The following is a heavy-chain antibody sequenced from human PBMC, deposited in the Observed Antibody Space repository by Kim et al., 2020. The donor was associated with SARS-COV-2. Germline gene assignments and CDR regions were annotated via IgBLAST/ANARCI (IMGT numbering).Heavy chain of an antibody. V-gene: IGHV3-30*03. J-gene: IGHJ4*02. D-gene: IGHD4-4*01. CDR2: ISVDGSTT. CDR1: GFTFSGYG. Sequence: GGSLRLSCAGSGFTFSGYGMHWVRQAPGKGLEWVAVISVDGSTTNYADSVKGRFTISRDNSKNILYLQMNSLRTEDTAMYYCAADYIGALNYFDYWGQGT. CDR3: AADYIGALNYFDY.